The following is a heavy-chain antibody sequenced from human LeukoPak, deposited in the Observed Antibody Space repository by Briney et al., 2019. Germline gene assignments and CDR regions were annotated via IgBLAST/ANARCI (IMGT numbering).Heavy chain of an antibody. Sequence: PGGSLRLSCAASGFTFSSYSMNWVRQAPGKGLEWVSYISSSSSTIYYADSVKGRFTISRDNAKNSLYLQMNSLRDEDTAVYYCARSISGDSSGYYYVRSLGFDPWGQGTLVTVSS. CDR3: ARSISGDSSGYYYVRSLGFDP. CDR2: ISSSSSTI. CDR1: GFTFSSYS. V-gene: IGHV3-48*02. D-gene: IGHD3-22*01. J-gene: IGHJ5*02.